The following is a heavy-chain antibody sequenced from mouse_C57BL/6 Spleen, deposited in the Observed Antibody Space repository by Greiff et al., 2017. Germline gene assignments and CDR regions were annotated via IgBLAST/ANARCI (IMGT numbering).Heavy chain of an antibody. V-gene: IGHV6-6*01. CDR3: THYDGYSAWFAY. CDR1: GFTFSDAW. J-gene: IGHJ3*01. CDR2: IRNKANNHAT. D-gene: IGHD2-3*01. Sequence: EVKLVESGGGLVQPGGSMKLSCAASGFTFSDAWMDWVRQSPEKGLEWVAEIRNKANNHATYYAESVKGRFTISRDDSKSSVYLQMNSLRAEDTGIYYCTHYDGYSAWFAYWGQGTLVTVSA.